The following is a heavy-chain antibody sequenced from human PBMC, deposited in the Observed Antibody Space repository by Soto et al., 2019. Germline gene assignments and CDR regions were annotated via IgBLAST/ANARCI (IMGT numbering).Heavy chain of an antibody. Sequence: QVQLVQSGAEEKKPGASVRVSCTASGYTFSSYAIHWVRQAPGQRLECRGWINAGYGNTKYSQKFQGRLTITRDTSASTVYMELSSLRSEDTAVYYCARIVYDSSGYNRYFDYWGQGTLVTVSS. CDR3: ARIVYDSSGYNRYFDY. V-gene: IGHV1-3*05. CDR1: GYTFSSYA. D-gene: IGHD3-22*01. CDR2: INAGYGNT. J-gene: IGHJ4*02.